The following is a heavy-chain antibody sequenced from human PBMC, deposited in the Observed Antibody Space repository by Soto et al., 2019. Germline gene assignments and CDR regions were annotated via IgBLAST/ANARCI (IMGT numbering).Heavy chain of an antibody. CDR2: INPNSGGT. V-gene: IGHV1-2*04. Sequence: ASVNVSCKSSGYTFTGYDIHWVRQAPGQGLEWMGWINPNSGGTNYAQKFQGWVTMTRDTSISTAYMELSRLRSDDTAVYYCARDGKDDGSSWYGDYGMDVWGQGTTVTVSS. J-gene: IGHJ6*02. CDR3: ARDGKDDGSSWYGDYGMDV. D-gene: IGHD6-13*01. CDR1: GYTFTGYD.